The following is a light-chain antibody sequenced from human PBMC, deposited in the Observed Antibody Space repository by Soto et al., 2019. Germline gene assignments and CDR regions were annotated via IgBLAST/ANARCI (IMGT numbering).Light chain of an antibody. Sequence: QSVLTQPPSVSGAPGQRVTISCTGSSSNIGEGYNVHWYQQLPGAAPKLLIYDNTNRPSGVPDRFSGSKSGASASLTISGLQADDEADYYCSSYRSGGNFVFGSGTKVTVL. J-gene: IGLJ1*01. CDR3: SSYRSGGNFV. CDR2: DNT. V-gene: IGLV1-40*01. CDR1: SSNIGEGYN.